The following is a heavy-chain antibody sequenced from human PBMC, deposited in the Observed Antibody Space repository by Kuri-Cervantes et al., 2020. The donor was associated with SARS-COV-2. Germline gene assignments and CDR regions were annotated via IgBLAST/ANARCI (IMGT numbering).Heavy chain of an antibody. Sequence: SVKVSCKASGYTFTGYYMHWVRQAPGQGLEWMGWINPNSGGTNYAQKFQGRVTMTRDTSISTAYMELRSLRSDDTAVYYCARDLGWPVVGWFDPWGQGNLVTVSS. D-gene: IGHD2-15*01. V-gene: IGHV1-2*02. CDR1: GYTFTGYY. CDR3: ARDLGWPVVGWFDP. J-gene: IGHJ5*02. CDR2: INPNSGGT.